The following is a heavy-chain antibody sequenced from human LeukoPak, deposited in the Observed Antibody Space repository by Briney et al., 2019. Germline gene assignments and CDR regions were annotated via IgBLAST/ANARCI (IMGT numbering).Heavy chain of an antibody. D-gene: IGHD6-19*01. CDR2: IYYNGNT. CDR1: GGSISGSY. Sequence: SETLSLTCTVSGGSISGSYWSWIRQSPGKGLEWIGYIYYNGNTDYNPSLRSRLTLSVDTSKNQFSLKLTSVTAADTALYYCAKGGWSLDIWGQGTMVTVSS. CDR3: AKGGWSLDI. J-gene: IGHJ3*02. V-gene: IGHV4-59*03.